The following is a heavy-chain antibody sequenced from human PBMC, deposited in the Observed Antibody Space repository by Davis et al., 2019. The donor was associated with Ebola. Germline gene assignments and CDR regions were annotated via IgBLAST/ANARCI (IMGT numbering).Heavy chain of an antibody. V-gene: IGHV4-30-4*07. CDR2: YYYTGST. D-gene: IGHD3-22*01. CDR3: ARGDSYYDPSGYYAGPEAPDH. J-gene: IGHJ4*02. Sequence: SETLSLTCAVSGAFVRSGGYSWIWIRQPPGKGLEWIGYYYYTGSTYYSPSLRSRVTISVDTSKNLFSLKLTSVTAADTAVYYCARGDSYYDPSGYYAGPEAPDHWGQGTLVSVSS. CDR1: GAFVRSGGYS.